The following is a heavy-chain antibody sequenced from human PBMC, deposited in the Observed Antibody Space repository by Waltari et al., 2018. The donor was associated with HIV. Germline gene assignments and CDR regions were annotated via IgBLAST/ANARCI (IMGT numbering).Heavy chain of an antibody. V-gene: IGHV3-23*01. CDR1: GFNFRTFA. CDR2: LSGSGSTA. J-gene: IGHJ3*01. Sequence: EVQLLESGGGLVQPGGSLRLSCAASGFNFRTFAISWVRQAPGKGPEWVSALSGSGSTASYADSVKGRFTISRDFSNNTLFLQMNNLRAEDTAVYFCAKSMRDLRPSAYDVWGQGTLVAISS. CDR3: AKSMRDLRPSAYDV. D-gene: IGHD2-8*01.